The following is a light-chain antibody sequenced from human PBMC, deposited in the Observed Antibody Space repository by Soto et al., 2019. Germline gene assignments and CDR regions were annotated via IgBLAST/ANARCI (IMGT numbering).Light chain of an antibody. CDR2: NNL. CDR1: SSNFGAGYE. J-gene: IGLJ1*01. CDR3: QSFDSSLRVYV. Sequence: QSVLTQPPSVSGAPGQRVTISCTGSSSNFGAGYEVHWYKQLPGAAPTLVIFNNLNRPSGVPERFSGSKSGTSASLVISGLQAEDEADYYCQSFDSSLRVYVFGSGTK. V-gene: IGLV1-40*01.